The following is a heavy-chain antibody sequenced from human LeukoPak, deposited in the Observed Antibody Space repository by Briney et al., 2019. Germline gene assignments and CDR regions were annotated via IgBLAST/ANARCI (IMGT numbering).Heavy chain of an antibody. Sequence: SETLSLTCSVSGASINSSNWWSWVRQSPGKGLEWIGESYHSGSTNYNPSLKSRVTISVDKSKNQFSLKVTSVTAADTAMYYCARDQRYYDSSGYPEDGFDVWGQGTMVTVSS. J-gene: IGHJ3*01. CDR3: ARDQRYYDSSGYPEDGFDV. D-gene: IGHD3-22*01. CDR1: GASINSSNW. CDR2: SYHSGST. V-gene: IGHV4-4*02.